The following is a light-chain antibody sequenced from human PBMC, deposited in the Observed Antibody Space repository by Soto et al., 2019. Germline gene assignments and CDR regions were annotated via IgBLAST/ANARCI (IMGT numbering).Light chain of an antibody. Sequence: EIVLTQSPGTLSLSPGERATLSCRASQSISSYYLAWYQQKPGQAPRLLIYGASSRATGIPDRFSGSGSGTDFTLTISRLEPEDFAVYYCQQYHSSPATFGQGTRLEI. CDR2: GAS. J-gene: IGKJ5*01. CDR3: QQYHSSPAT. CDR1: QSISSYY. V-gene: IGKV3-20*01.